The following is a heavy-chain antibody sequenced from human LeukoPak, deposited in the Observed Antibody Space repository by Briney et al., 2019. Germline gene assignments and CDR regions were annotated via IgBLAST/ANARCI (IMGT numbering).Heavy chain of an antibody. D-gene: IGHD6-19*01. CDR2: MYNRGST. CDR1: GDSISNYY. J-gene: IGHJ4*02. Sequence: TSETLSLTCTVSGDSISNYYWSWIRQSPGKKLEWIGYMYNRGSTIYNPSLKSRVTISTDTSKNQFSLRLTSVTAADTAVYCCARAEKAVTGTLDYWGQGTLITVSS. CDR3: ARAEKAVTGTLDY. V-gene: IGHV4-59*01.